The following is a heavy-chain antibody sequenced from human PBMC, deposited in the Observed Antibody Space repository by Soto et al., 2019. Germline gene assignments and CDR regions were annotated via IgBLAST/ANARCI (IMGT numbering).Heavy chain of an antibody. CDR3: ARDPDPGASRWFDP. J-gene: IGHJ5*02. CDR2: ISVGGHTT. Sequence: GGSLRLSCAASGFIFSSYALSWVRQAPGKGLEWVSVISVGGHTTYYADSVKGRFTISRDDSKNTLYLQMNSLTAEDTAVYYCARDPDPGASRWFDPWGQGTLVTVSS. V-gene: IGHV3-23*01. CDR1: GFIFSSYA. D-gene: IGHD3-10*01.